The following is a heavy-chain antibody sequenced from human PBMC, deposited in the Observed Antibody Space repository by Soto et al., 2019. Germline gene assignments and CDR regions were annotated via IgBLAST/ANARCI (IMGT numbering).Heavy chain of an antibody. V-gene: IGHV1-2*04. CDR3: ARDRRFLEWLLPREDYYYYGMDV. D-gene: IGHD3-3*01. CDR1: GYTFTGYY. Sequence: ASVKVSCKASGYTFTGYYMHWVRQAPGQGLEWMGWINPNSGGTNYAQKFQGWVTMTRDTSISTAYMELSRLRSDDTAVYYCARDRRFLEWLLPREDYYYYGMDVWGQGTTVTVSS. J-gene: IGHJ6*02. CDR2: INPNSGGT.